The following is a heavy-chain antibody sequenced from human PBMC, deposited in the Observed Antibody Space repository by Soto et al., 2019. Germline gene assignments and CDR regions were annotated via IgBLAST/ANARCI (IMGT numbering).Heavy chain of an antibody. Sequence: LETLSLTCTVSGGSISTYYWSWIRQPPGKGLEWIGYIYYSGSTNYNPSLKSRVTISVDRSKNQFSLKLSSVTAADTAVYYCAAGGGLPRYYWGQGTLVTVSS. V-gene: IGHV4-59*12. CDR3: AAGGGLPRYY. D-gene: IGHD5-12*01. CDR1: GGSISTYY. CDR2: IYYSGST. J-gene: IGHJ4*02.